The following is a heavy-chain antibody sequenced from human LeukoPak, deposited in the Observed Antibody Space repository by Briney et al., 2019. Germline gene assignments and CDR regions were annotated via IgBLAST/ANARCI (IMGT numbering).Heavy chain of an antibody. V-gene: IGHV1-69*06. D-gene: IGHD2-15*01. CDR3: ARDLAVRGY. CDR2: IIPIFGTA. CDR1: GYTFTNYG. J-gene: IGHJ4*02. Sequence: ASMKVSCKASGYTFTNYGISWVRQAPGQGLEWMGGIIPIFGTANYAQKFQGRVTITADKSTSTAYMELSSLRSEDTAVYYCARDLAVRGYWGQGTLVTVSS.